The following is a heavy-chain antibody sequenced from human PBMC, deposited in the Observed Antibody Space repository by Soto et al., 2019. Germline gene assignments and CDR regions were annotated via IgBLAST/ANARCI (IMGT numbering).Heavy chain of an antibody. J-gene: IGHJ5*02. V-gene: IGHV4-59*08. CDR3: ARHGSXXXXXFFDP. CDR2: VSYSGST. CDR1: GGAIGGYY. Sequence: PSETLSLTCSLSGGAIGGYYWSWIRQPPGKALEWIGYVSYSGSTDYHPSLKSRVSISIDTSKNQFSLKMISVTAADTAVYYCARHGSXXXXXFFDPWGQGALVTVSS.